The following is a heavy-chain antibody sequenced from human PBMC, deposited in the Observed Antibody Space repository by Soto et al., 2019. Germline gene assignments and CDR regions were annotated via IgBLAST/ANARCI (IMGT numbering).Heavy chain of an antibody. Sequence: ASVKVSCKASGYTFTSCGISWVRQAPGQGLEWMGWISAYNGNTNYAQKLQGRVTMTTDTSTSTAYMELRSLRSDDTAVYYCARVEQQLVLAHFDYWGQGTLVTVSS. CDR2: ISAYNGNT. V-gene: IGHV1-18*04. CDR1: GYTFTSCG. J-gene: IGHJ4*02. CDR3: ARVEQQLVLAHFDY. D-gene: IGHD6-6*01.